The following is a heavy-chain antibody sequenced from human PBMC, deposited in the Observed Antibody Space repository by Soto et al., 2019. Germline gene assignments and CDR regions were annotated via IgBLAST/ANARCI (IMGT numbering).Heavy chain of an antibody. Sequence: GGSLRLSCAASGFTFSNYALHWVRQAPGRGLEWVALISFDGNNKYYANSVKGRFTISRDNSKNTLYLQMNSLRAEDTSVYYCGRCTGTSCHLGADFWGQGTLVTVSS. CDR2: ISFDGNNK. J-gene: IGHJ4*02. D-gene: IGHD2-2*01. V-gene: IGHV3-30-3*01. CDR1: GFTFSNYA. CDR3: GRCTGTSCHLGADF.